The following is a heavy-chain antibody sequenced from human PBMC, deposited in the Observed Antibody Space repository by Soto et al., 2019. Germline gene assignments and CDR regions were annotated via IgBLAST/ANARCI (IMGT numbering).Heavy chain of an antibody. CDR3: ARTYCSNTVCPHDY. D-gene: IGHD2-2*01. CDR2: IFHTGST. Sequence: QVQLRESGPGLVKPSETLSLTCAISGGSISSNHWWSWFRQPPGKGLEWIGQIFHTGSTYHNSSLKSRLTISIDTSNDQFSLMLTSVTAADTAVYFCARTYCSNTVCPHDYWGQGTLVTVSS. V-gene: IGHV4-4*02. J-gene: IGHJ4*02. CDR1: GGSISSNHW.